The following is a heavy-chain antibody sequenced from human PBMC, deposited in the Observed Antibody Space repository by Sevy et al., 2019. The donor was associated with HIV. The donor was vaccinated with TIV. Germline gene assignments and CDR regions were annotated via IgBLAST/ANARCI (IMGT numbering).Heavy chain of an antibody. V-gene: IGHV3-23*01. J-gene: IGHJ4*02. CDR3: ATASGITGTDFDY. CDR2: ISGSGGST. CDR1: GFTFSSYA. Sequence: GGSLRLSCAASGFTFSSYAMSWVRQAPGKGLEWVSAISGSGGSTYYADSVKGRFTISRDNSKNRLYLQMNSLRAEDTAVYYCATASGITGTDFDYWGQGTLVTVSS. D-gene: IGHD1-20*01.